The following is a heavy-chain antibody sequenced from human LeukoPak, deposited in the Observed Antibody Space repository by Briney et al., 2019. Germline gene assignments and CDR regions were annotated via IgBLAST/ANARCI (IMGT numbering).Heavy chain of an antibody. D-gene: IGHD3-9*01. V-gene: IGHV4-30-2*01. CDR1: GGSISSGGYS. CDR2: IYHSWST. CDR3: GRGVGLRYFDPPYYFDY. J-gene: IGHJ4*02. Sequence: SETLSLTCAVSGGSISSGGYSWSWLRQPPGKGLEWIGYIYHSWSTYYNPSLKSRVTISVDRSKNQFSLKLSSVTAADTAVYYCGRGVGLRYFDPPYYFDYWGQGTLVTVSS.